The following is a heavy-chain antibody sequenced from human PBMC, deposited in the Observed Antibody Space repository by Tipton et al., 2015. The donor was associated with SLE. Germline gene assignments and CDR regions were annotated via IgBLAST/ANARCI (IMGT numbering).Heavy chain of an antibody. J-gene: IGHJ6*02. Sequence: SLRLSCAASGFTFSSYGMHWVRQAPGKGLEWVAVISYDGRIKYYLDSVKGRFTISRDNSKNMLYLQMDSLRVDDTAVYYCGRGVYSEGSVGMDVWGQGTTVTVSS. V-gene: IGHV3-33*05. CDR2: ISYDGRIK. CDR1: GFTFSSYG. CDR3: GRGVYSEGSVGMDV. D-gene: IGHD3-22*01.